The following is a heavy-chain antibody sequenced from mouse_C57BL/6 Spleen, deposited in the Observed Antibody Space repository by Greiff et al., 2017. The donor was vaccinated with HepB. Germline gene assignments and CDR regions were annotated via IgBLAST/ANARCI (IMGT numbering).Heavy chain of an antibody. V-gene: IGHV1-61*01. CDR3: ARRVLRGDWYFDV. CDR2: IYPSDSET. Sequence: QVQLQQSGAELVRPGSSVKLSCKASGYTFTSYWMDWVKQRPGQGLEWIGNIYPSDSETHYNQKFKDKATLTVDKSSSTAYMQLSSLTSEDSAVYYGARRVLRGDWYFDVWGTGTTVTVSS. CDR1: GYTFTSYW. D-gene: IGHD1-1*01. J-gene: IGHJ1*03.